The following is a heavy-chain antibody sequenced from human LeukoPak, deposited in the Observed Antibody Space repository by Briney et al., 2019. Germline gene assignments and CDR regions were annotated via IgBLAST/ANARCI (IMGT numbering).Heavy chain of an antibody. CDR1: GYTFTGYY. CDR2: INPNSGGT. Sequence: GASVKVSCKASGYTFTGYYMHWVRQAPGQGLEWMGWINPNSGGTNHAQKFQGRVTMTRDTSISTAYMELSRLRSDDTALYYCAREQYSGSYWPWGQGTLVTVSS. CDR3: AREQYSGSYWP. D-gene: IGHD1-26*01. V-gene: IGHV1-2*02. J-gene: IGHJ5*02.